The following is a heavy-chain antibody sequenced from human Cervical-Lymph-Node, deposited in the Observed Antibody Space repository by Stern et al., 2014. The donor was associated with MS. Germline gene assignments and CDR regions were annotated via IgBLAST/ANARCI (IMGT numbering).Heavy chain of an antibody. Sequence: QLVQSGAEVKRPGSSMKLSCRASGGGFSNSALTWVRQGPGQGLEWMGGIVPISGKINYSQKFKGRLTITAQESTTTAYMELSSLKLDDTALYFCARVGLSGFLDHWGQGTLVTVSS. J-gene: IGHJ4*02. CDR1: GGGFSNSA. CDR3: ARVGLSGFLDH. CDR2: IVPISGKI. V-gene: IGHV1-69*01. D-gene: IGHD3-22*01.